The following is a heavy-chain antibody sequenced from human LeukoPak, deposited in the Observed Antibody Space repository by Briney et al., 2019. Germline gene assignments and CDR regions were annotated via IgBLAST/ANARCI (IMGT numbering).Heavy chain of an antibody. D-gene: IGHD3-9*01. CDR1: GYTFTSYY. J-gene: IGHJ6*03. CDR3: AIVQYTLLPGYLNYMEV. Sequence: GASVKVSYKASGYTFTSYYMHWVRQAPGQGLEWMGIINPSGGSTSYAQKFQGRVTMSQDTSTDTVYMELSSLRSEDTAIYYCAIVQYTLLPGYLNYMEVWGKGTTVTISS. V-gene: IGHV1-46*01. CDR2: INPSGGST.